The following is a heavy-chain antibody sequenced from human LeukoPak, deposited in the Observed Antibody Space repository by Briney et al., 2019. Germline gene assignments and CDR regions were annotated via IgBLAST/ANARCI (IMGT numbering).Heavy chain of an antibody. Sequence: GGSLRLSCAASGFTFSTYWMHWVRHAPGKGLVWVSRINGDGSSTTYADSVKGRLTISRDNTKSTLYLQMNSLRADDTAVYYCARGDLTAPYYWGQGTLVTVSS. V-gene: IGHV3-74*01. CDR1: GFTFSTYW. D-gene: IGHD4/OR15-4a*01. J-gene: IGHJ4*02. CDR3: ARGDLTAPYY. CDR2: INGDGSST.